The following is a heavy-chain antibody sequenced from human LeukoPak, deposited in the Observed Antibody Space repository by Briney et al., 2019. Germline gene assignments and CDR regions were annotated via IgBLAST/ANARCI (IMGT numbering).Heavy chain of an antibody. D-gene: IGHD3-3*01. V-gene: IGHV3-7*01. J-gene: IGHJ4*02. Sequence: PGGSLRLSCAASGFTFSSYWMSWVRQAPGKGLEWVANIKQDGSEKYYVDSVKGRFTISRDNAKNSLYLQMNSLRAEDTAVYYCARGPIPFTIFLYYFDYWGQGTLVTVSS. CDR1: GFTFSSYW. CDR3: ARGPIPFTIFLYYFDY. CDR2: IKQDGSEK.